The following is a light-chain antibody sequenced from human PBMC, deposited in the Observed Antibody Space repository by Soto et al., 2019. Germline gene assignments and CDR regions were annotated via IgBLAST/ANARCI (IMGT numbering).Light chain of an antibody. CDR1: QNANNF. V-gene: IGKV3-11*01. CDR2: DAS. Sequence: EVRLSQFPSTLSLSTGERATYSFRASQNANNFLAWYQQKPGQAPRLLIYDASNRATGIPARFSGSGSGTDFTLTISSLESEDFAIYYCQQRSNWPTFGQGTRLANK. CDR3: QQRSNWPT. J-gene: IGKJ5*01.